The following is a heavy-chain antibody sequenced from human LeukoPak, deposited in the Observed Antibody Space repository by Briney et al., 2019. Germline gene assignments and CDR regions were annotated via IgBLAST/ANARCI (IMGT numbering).Heavy chain of an antibody. D-gene: IGHD3-10*01. CDR2: IYHSGST. CDR3: ARDGSGSYSFDY. J-gene: IGHJ4*02. Sequence: SETLSLTCAVSGGSISSGGYSWSWIRQPPGKGLEWIGYIYHSGSTYYNPSLKSRVTISVDRSKNQFSLKLSSVTAADTAVYYCARDGSGSYSFDYWGQGTLVTVSS. V-gene: IGHV4-30-2*01. CDR1: GGSISSGGYS.